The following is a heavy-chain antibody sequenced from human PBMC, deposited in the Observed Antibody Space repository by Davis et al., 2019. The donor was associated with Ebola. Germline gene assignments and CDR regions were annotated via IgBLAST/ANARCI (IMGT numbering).Heavy chain of an antibody. CDR3: AKDDAPQAVAGTSYYYYGMDV. CDR2: ISYDGSNK. D-gene: IGHD6-19*01. J-gene: IGHJ6*04. CDR1: GFTFSSYG. Sequence: GGSLRLSCAASGFTFSSYGMHWVRQAPGKGLEWVAVISYDGSNKYYADSVKGRFTISRDNSKNTLYLQMNSLRAEDTAVYYCAKDDAPQAVAGTSYYYYGMDVWGKGTTVTVSS. V-gene: IGHV3-30*18.